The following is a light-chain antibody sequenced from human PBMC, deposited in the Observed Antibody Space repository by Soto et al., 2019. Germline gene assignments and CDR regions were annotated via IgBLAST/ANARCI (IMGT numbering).Light chain of an antibody. CDR2: DAS. CDR3: QQYDNLLPIT. CDR1: QDIAKN. V-gene: IGKV1-33*01. Sequence: IQMTQSPSSLSASVGDRVTITCQASQDIAKNLNWYQQKPGKAPKLLIYDASSLQTGVPSRFSGSGSATHFTFTISSLQSEDIATFYCQQYDNLLPITFGQGTRLEIK. J-gene: IGKJ5*01.